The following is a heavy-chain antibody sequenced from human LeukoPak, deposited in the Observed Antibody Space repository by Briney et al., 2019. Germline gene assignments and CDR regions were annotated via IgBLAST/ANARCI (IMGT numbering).Heavy chain of an antibody. V-gene: IGHV5-51*01. CDR2: IYPGDSDS. CDR1: GYSFTTYW. CDR3: ARQRGGSGYDYGY. D-gene: IGHD5-12*01. Sequence: GESPKISCKGSGYSFTTYWTGWVRQMPGKGLEWMGIIYPGDSDSRYSPSFQGQVTISADKSITTAYLQWDSLKASDTAMYYCARQRGGSGYDYGYWGQGTLVTVSS. J-gene: IGHJ4*02.